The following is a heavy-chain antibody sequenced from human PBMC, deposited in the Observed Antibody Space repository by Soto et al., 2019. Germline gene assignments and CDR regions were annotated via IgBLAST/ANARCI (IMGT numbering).Heavy chain of an antibody. D-gene: IGHD6-13*01. J-gene: IGHJ6*01. CDR3: ARATPPSIAAPGYYYHGTDV. V-gene: IGHV1-18*01. Sequence: QAPGQGLEWMGWISAYNGNTNYAQKLQGRVTMTTDTSTSTAYMELRSLRSDDTAVYYYARATPPSIAAPGYYYHGTDVW. CDR2: ISAYNGNT.